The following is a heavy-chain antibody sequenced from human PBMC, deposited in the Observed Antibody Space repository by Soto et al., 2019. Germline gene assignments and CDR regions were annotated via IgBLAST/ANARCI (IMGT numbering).Heavy chain of an antibody. CDR3: ASRGVVSYDAFDI. D-gene: IGHD2-8*02. Sequence: QLQLQESGPGLVKPSETLSLTCTVSGGSISSSSYYWGWIRQPPGKGLEWIGSIYYSGSTYYNPSLKSRVTISVDTSKNQFSLKLSSVTAEDTAVYYCASRGVVSYDAFDIWGQVTMVTVSS. CDR1: GGSISSSSYY. V-gene: IGHV4-39*01. J-gene: IGHJ3*02. CDR2: IYYSGST.